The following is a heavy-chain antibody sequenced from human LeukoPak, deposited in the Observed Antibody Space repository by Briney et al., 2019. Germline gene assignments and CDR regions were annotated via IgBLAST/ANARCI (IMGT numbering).Heavy chain of an antibody. Sequence: SETLSLTCTVSGGSISSGSYYWSWIRQPAGKGLEWIGRIYTSGSTNYNPSLKSRVTISVDTSKNQFSLRLSSVTAADTAVYYRARDGSYYDSSDYWGQGTLVTVSS. CDR2: IYTSGST. CDR1: GGSISSGSYY. J-gene: IGHJ4*02. D-gene: IGHD3-22*01. V-gene: IGHV4-61*02. CDR3: ARDGSYYDSSDY.